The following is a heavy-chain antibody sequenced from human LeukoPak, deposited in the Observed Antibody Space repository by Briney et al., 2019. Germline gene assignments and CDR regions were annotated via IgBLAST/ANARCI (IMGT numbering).Heavy chain of an antibody. CDR1: GYTFTGYY. CDR2: ISPNSGGI. D-gene: IGHD1/OR15-1a*01. V-gene: IGHV1-2*02. CDR3: ARGEQLRENFDY. J-gene: IGHJ4*02. Sequence: ASVKVSCEASGYTFTGYYMHWVRQAPGQGLEWMGWISPNSGGINYAQKFQGRVTMTRDTSISTAYMELSRLRSDDTAVYYCARGEQLRENFDYWGQGTLVTVSS.